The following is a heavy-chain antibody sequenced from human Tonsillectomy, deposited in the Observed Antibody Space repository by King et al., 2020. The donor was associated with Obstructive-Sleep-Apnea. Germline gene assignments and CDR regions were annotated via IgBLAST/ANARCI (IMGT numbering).Heavy chain of an antibody. D-gene: IGHD1-1*01. Sequence: VQLVESGGGVVQPGRSLRLSCAASGFTFSNCGMHWVRQAPGKGLEWVAIISYDGSNKYYADSMKGRFAISRDNSKNTLYLQMNSLRAEDTAVYYCATRPQHNTTHWGQGTLVTVSS. CDR1: GFTFSNCG. V-gene: IGHV3-30*03. CDR3: ATRPQHNTTH. CDR2: ISYDGSNK. J-gene: IGHJ4*02.